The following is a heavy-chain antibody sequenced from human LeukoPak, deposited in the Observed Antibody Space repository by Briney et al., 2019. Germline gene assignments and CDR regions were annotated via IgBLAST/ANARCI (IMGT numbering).Heavy chain of an antibody. CDR2: IIPIFGTA. Sequence: SVKVSCKASGGTFNNYANSWVRQAPGQGLEWMGGIIPIFGTAKYAQKFQGRVTITADESTSTAYMELSSLRSDDTAVYYCAGHTQRRNDLFVGDYWGQGTLVTVSS. J-gene: IGHJ4*02. D-gene: IGHD2-8*01. CDR1: GGTFNNYA. CDR3: AGHTQRRNDLFVGDY. V-gene: IGHV1-69*01.